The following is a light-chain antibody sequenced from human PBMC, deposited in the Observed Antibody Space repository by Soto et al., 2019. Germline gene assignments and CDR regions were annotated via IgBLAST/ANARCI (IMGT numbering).Light chain of an antibody. CDR1: QGITSW. CDR2: AAS. V-gene: IGKV1-12*01. J-gene: IGKJ4*01. CDR3: QQTSSFPLT. Sequence: DIQMTQSPSSVSASVGDSVTITWRASQGITSWLAWYQQKPGRAPKLLIYAASSLQSGVPSRFSGSGSGRDFTLTISSLQPEDFATYFCQQTSSFPLTFGGGTKVEIK.